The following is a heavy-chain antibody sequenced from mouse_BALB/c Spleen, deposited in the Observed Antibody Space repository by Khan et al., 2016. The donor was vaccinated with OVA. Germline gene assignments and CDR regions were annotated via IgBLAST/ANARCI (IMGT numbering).Heavy chain of an antibody. Sequence: EVQLQESGPGLVKPSQSLSLTCSVTGYSITSGYFWNWIRQFPGNKLEWMGYIRYDGNSNYNPSLKNRISITRDTSKNQFFLKLNSVTPEDRATYYCARGGSSGPAWFTYWGQGTLVTVSA. J-gene: IGHJ3*01. CDR2: IRYDGNS. D-gene: IGHD3-1*01. CDR3: ARGGSSGPAWFTY. CDR1: GYSITSGYF. V-gene: IGHV3-6*02.